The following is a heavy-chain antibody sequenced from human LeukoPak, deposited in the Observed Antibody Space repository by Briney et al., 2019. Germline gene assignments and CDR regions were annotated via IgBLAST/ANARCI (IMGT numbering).Heavy chain of an antibody. CDR1: GYTFTING. CDR3: ARDRWYAFDN. V-gene: IGHV1-18*01. J-gene: IGHJ4*02. CDR2: VRTNSGDT. D-gene: IGHD6-13*01. Sequence: ASVNVSCKASGYTFTINGISWVRQAPGRGHEWMGWVRTNSGDTIYAEKFHGRVTLTRDTSTGTANMELNSLRYGDTAVYYCARDRWYAFDNWGQGTLVTVSS.